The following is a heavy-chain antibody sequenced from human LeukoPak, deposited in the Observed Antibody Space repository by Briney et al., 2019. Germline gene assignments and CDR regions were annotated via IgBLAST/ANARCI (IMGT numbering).Heavy chain of an antibody. D-gene: IGHD3-10*01. CDR1: GYTFTSYG. Sequence: ASVKVSCKASGYTFTSYGISWVRQAPGQGLEWMGWISAYNSNTNYAQKLQGRVTMTTDTSTSTAYMELRSLRSDDTAVYYCARSMVRGVMAAGGFMDVWGKGTTVTVSS. J-gene: IGHJ6*03. CDR2: ISAYNSNT. V-gene: IGHV1-18*01. CDR3: ARSMVRGVMAAGGFMDV.